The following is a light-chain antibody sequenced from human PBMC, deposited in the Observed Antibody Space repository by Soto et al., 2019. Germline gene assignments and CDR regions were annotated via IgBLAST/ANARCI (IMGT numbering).Light chain of an antibody. CDR3: QQYGSSPQT. CDR1: QSVSSSY. V-gene: IGKV3-20*01. Sequence: EIVLTQSPGTLSLSPGERATLSCRASQSVSSSYLAWYQQKPGQAPRLLIYGASSRATGIPDRFSGSGSGTDFTLTISRLEPEDFAVYYCQQYGSSPQTFGQGTRWLSN. J-gene: IGKJ1*01. CDR2: GAS.